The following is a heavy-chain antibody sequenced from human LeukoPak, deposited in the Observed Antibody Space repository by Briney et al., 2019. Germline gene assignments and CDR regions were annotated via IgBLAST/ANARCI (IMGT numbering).Heavy chain of an antibody. CDR1: GGSFRGYY. CDR3: ARALFTMIVVVPYEYYFDY. D-gene: IGHD3-22*01. Sequence: SETLSLTCAVYGGSFRGYYWSWIRQPPGKGLEWIGEINHSGSTNYNPSLKSRVTISVDTSKNQFSLKLSSVTAADTAVYYCARALFTMIVVVPYEYYFDYWGQGTLVTVSS. CDR2: INHSGST. J-gene: IGHJ4*02. V-gene: IGHV4-34*01.